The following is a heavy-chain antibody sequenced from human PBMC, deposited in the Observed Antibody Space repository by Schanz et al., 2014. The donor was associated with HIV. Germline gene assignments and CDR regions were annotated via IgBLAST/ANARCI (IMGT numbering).Heavy chain of an antibody. D-gene: IGHD3-9*01. V-gene: IGHV3-74*02. J-gene: IGHJ4*02. CDR3: AKSSGWLYAHFDY. CDR2: INSDGSST. Sequence: VQLVESGGGVVQPGRSLRLSCAASGFTFNNYWMHWVRQAPGKGLVWVSRINSDGSSTTYADSVKGRFTISRDNAKNTLYLQMHSLRAEDTAVYYCAKSSGWLYAHFDYWGQGSLVTVSS. CDR1: GFTFNNYW.